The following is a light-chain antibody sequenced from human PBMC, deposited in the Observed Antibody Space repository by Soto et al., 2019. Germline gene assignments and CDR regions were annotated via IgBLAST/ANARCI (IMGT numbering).Light chain of an antibody. CDR2: EVS. V-gene: IGLV2-14*01. CDR1: SSDVGGYNY. Sequence: QSALTQPASVSGSPGQSITISCTGTSSDVGGYNYVSWYQQHPGKAPKLMIYEVSNRPSGVSNRFSGSKSGNTASLTISGLQGEDEADYYCSSYTSSSTPNWVFGGGTKLTVL. CDR3: SSYTSSSTPNWV. J-gene: IGLJ3*02.